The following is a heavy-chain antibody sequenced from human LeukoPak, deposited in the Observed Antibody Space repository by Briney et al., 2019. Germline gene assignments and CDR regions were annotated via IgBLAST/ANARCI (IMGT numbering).Heavy chain of an antibody. CDR3: ARSGYYYDSSGYYSP. Sequence: ASVKVSCKASGYTFTSYAMHWVRQAPGQRLEWMGWINAGNGNTKYSQKFQGRVTITRDTSASTAYMELSSLRSEDTAVYYCARSGYYYDSSGYYSPWGQGTLVTVSS. V-gene: IGHV1-3*01. CDR2: INAGNGNT. CDR1: GYTFTSYA. J-gene: IGHJ5*02. D-gene: IGHD3-22*01.